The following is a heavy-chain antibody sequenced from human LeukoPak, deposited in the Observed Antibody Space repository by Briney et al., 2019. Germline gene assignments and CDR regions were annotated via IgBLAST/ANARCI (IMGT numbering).Heavy chain of an antibody. CDR3: ARGYDFWSGYYTGDY. V-gene: IGHV1-69*04. J-gene: IGHJ4*02. D-gene: IGHD3-3*01. CDR2: IIPILGIA. Sequence: SVKVSCKASGGTFSSYAISWVRQAPGQGLEWMGRIIPILGIANYAQKFQGRVTITADKSTSTAYMELSGLRSEDTAVYYCARGYDFWSGYYTGDYWGQGTLVTVSS. CDR1: GGTFSSYA.